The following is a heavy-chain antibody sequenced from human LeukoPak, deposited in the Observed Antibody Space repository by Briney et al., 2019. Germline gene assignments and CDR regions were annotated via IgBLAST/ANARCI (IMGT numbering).Heavy chain of an antibody. Sequence: GASVKVPCKTSGYTFTNYDINWVRQAAGQGLEWMGWVNPDSGDTGFAQKFQGRLTITTNTSARIAYMEMSGLTSEDTAVYYCTRDWTYWGPGTLVAVSS. D-gene: IGHD1-1*01. CDR2: VNPDSGDT. CDR3: TRDWTY. J-gene: IGHJ4*02. V-gene: IGHV1-8*01. CDR1: GYTFTNYD.